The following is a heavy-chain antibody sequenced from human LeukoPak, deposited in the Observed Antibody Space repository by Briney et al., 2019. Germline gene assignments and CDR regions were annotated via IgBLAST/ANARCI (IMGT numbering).Heavy chain of an antibody. J-gene: IGHJ4*02. V-gene: IGHV1-2*02. Sequence: ASVKVSCKASGYSFSDYYIHWLRQAPGQGGQGLEWMGWVTPNSGDTRYAQNFQGRVTMTRDTSISTAYLELYSLRSDDTAIYYCARMGVYASYWDFDQCGQGTLVTVSS. CDR2: VTPNSGDT. D-gene: IGHD1-26*01. CDR1: GYSFSDYY. CDR3: ARMGVYASYWDFDQ.